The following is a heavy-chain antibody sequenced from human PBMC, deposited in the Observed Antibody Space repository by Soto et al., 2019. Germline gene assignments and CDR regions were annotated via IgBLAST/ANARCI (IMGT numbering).Heavy chain of an antibody. V-gene: IGHV3-7*03. J-gene: IGHJ6*02. CDR2: MSQDGSDR. CDR1: GFTFSDYY. CDR3: ARWNFAMDV. Sequence: EMQLVESGGGLVQPGGSLRLYCGASGFTFSDYYMTWVRQAPGKGLEWVATMSQDGSDRRYVDSVKDRFIISRDNAKNSVYLQMSSLSAEDTAVYFCARWNFAMDVWGRGTTVTVSS.